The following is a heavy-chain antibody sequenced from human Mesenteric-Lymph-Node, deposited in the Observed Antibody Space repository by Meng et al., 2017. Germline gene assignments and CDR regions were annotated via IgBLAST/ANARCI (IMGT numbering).Heavy chain of an antibody. J-gene: IGHJ4*02. CDR2: MNPDSGIT. CDR3: ARCLAGCDY. V-gene: IGHV1-8*01. Sequence: HVQLVQSGAEVKKPGASVKVSCKASGYTSTTYDINWVRQAAGQGLEWMGYMNPDSGITGLAQKFQGRLSMTSDTSINTAYMELSGLISEDTAMYYCARCLAGCDYWGQGTLVTAPQ. D-gene: IGHD6-19*01. CDR1: GYTSTTYD.